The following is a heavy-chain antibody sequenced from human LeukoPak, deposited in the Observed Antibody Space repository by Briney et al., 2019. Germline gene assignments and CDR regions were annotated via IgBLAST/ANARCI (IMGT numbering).Heavy chain of an antibody. CDR2: FDPEDGET. V-gene: IGHV1-24*01. D-gene: IGHD2-21*02. CDR3: ATVPLGVTAQGY. Sequence: ASVKVSCKVSGYTLTELSMHWVRQAPGKELEWMGGFDPEDGETIYAQKFQGRVTMTEDTSTDTAYMELSSLRSEDTAVYYCATVPLGVTAQGYWGQGTLVTVSS. J-gene: IGHJ4*02. CDR1: GYTLTELS.